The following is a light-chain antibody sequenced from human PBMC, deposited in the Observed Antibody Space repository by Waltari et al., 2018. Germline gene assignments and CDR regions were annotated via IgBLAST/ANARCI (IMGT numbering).Light chain of an antibody. CDR1: QSILYTSNNKNH. Sequence: DIVMTQSPDSLTVSLGERATINCKSRQSILYTSNNKNHLAWYQQKPGQPPNLLIYWASTRESGVPDRFSGSGSGTDFTLTISSLQAEDVAVYYCQQYFSTPFTFGQGTKLEIK. V-gene: IGKV4-1*01. J-gene: IGKJ2*01. CDR2: WAS. CDR3: QQYFSTPFT.